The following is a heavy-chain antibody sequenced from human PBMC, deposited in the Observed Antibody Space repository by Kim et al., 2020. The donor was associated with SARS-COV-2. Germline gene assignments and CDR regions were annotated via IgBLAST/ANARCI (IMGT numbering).Heavy chain of an antibody. V-gene: IGHV4-59*08. J-gene: IGHJ4*02. CDR2: MSDSGSR. CDR1: GGSIRSYY. CDR3: ARRRSATRLFDS. D-gene: IGHD4-17*01. Sequence: SETLSLTCTVSGGSIRSYYWSWIRQSPGKGLEWIGDMSDSGSRYDNPSLKRRVTISIDTPKNEFSLKLTSVTVADTAGYYCARRRSATRLFDSWGQGALVTVSS.